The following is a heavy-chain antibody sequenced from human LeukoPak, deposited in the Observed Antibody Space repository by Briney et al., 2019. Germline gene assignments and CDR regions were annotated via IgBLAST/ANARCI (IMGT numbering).Heavy chain of an antibody. CDR1: GFTFDDYG. V-gene: IGHV3-20*04. CDR3: ARDGSTMVRGVMFH. D-gene: IGHD3-10*01. CDR2: INWNGGST. Sequence: PGGSLRLSCAASGFTFDDYGMSWVRQAPGKGLEWVSGINWNGGSTGYADSVKGRFTISRDNAKNSLYLQMNSLRAEDTALYYCARDGSTMVRGVMFHRGQGTLVTVSS. J-gene: IGHJ4*02.